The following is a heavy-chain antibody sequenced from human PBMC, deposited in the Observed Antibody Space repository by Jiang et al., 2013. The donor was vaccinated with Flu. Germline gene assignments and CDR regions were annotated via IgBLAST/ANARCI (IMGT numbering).Heavy chain of an antibody. CDR2: IYYSGST. CDR3: ARRFGGSELLVDY. CDR1: GGSISSSSYY. J-gene: IGHJ4*02. Sequence: SLTCTVSGGSISSSSYYWGWIRQPPGKGLEWIGSIYYSGSTYYNPSLKSRVTISVGTSKNQFSLKLSSVTAADTAVYYCARRFGGSELLVDYWGQGTLVTVSS. V-gene: IGHV4-39*01. D-gene: IGHD2-15*01.